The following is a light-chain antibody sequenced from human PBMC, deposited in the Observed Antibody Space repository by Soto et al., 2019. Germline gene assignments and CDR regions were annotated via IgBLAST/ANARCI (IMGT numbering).Light chain of an antibody. CDR2: AAS. CDR1: QSISNY. J-gene: IGKJ1*01. CDR3: QQSYSTPRT. V-gene: IGKV1-39*01. Sequence: DLQMTQSPSSLSASVGDRVTITCRASQSISNYLNWYQQKPGKAPKLLMFAASSLHSGVPSRFSGGGSGTDFTLTISSLQPEDFATYYCQQSYSTPRTFGQGTKVEIK.